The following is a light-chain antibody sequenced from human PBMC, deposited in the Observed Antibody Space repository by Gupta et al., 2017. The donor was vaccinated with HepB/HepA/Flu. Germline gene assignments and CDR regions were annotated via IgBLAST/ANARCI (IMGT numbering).Light chain of an antibody. V-gene: IGKV1-27*01. CDR1: QAINNN. CDR2: AAT. Sequence: DIKMTQSPSSLSASVGDRVTITCRASQAINNNLAWYQQRPGKVPKLLIYAATTLQSGVPPRFSGSGSGTDFTLAIFSLQPEDAATYYCQAYSRAPLTFGGGTKVEI. J-gene: IGKJ4*01. CDR3: QAYSRAPLT.